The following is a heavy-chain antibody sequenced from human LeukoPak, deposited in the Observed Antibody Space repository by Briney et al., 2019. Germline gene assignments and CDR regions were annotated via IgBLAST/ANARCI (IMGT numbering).Heavy chain of an antibody. Sequence: PGGSLRLSCAASGFTFSSYSMNWVRQAPGKGLEWVSYISSSSSTIYYADSVKGRFTISRDNAKNSLYLQMNSLRAEDTAVYYCARRNSPPDYWGQGTLVTVSS. CDR3: ARRNSPPDY. V-gene: IGHV3-48*01. D-gene: IGHD2/OR15-2a*01. CDR1: GFTFSSYS. CDR2: ISSSSSTI. J-gene: IGHJ4*02.